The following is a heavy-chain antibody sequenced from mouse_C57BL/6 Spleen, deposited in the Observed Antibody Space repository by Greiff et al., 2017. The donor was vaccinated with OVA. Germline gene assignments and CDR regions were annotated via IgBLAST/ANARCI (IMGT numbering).Heavy chain of an antibody. CDR3: ARSRLDYFDY. D-gene: IGHD6-2*01. J-gene: IGHJ2*01. V-gene: IGHV3-1*01. CDR1: GYSITSGYD. Sequence: VQLKESGPGLVKPSQSLSLTCTVTGYSITSGYDWHWIRHFPGNKLEWMGYISYSGSTNYNPSLKSRISITHDTSKNHFFLKLNSVTTEDTATYYCARSRLDYFDYWGQGTTLTVSS. CDR2: ISYSGST.